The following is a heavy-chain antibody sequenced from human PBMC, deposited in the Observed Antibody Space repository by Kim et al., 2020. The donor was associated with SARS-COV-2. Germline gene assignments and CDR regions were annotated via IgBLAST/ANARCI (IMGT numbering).Heavy chain of an antibody. V-gene: IGHV4-39*01. CDR1: GGSISSSSYY. Sequence: SETLSLTCTVSGGSISSSSYYWGWIRQPPGKGLEGIGSIYYSGSTYYNPSLKSRVTISVDTTKNQFSLKLSSVTAAETAVYYCARHPRATMVRGGYFDYWGQGTLVTVSS. CDR2: IYYSGST. J-gene: IGHJ4*02. CDR3: ARHPRATMVRGGYFDY. D-gene: IGHD3-10*01.